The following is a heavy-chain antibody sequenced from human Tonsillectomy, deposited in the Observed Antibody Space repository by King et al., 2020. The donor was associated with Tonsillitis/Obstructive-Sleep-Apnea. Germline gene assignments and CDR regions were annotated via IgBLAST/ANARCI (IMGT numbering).Heavy chain of an antibody. V-gene: IGHV2-5*02. D-gene: IGHD1-26*01. CDR1: EFSLSTSGVG. Sequence: ITLKESGPTLVKPTQALTLTCTFSEFSLSTSGVGVGWIRQPPGKALEWLSLIYWDDDKYYRPALKSRVSITKDTSKNQVVLTMTNMDPVDTATYYCAHTGWEPPGYFQYWGQGALVTVSS. CDR3: AHTGWEPPGYFQY. CDR2: IYWDDDK. J-gene: IGHJ4*02.